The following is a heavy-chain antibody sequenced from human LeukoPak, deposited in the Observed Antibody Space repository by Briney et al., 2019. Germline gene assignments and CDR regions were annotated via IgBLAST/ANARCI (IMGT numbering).Heavy chain of an antibody. V-gene: IGHV3-49*03. CDR3: AKDGCSGGSCYDHAFDI. J-gene: IGHJ3*02. CDR1: GFTFGDYA. Sequence: GGSLRLSCTASGFTFGDYAMSWFRQAPGKGLEWVGFIRSKAYGGTTEYAASVKGRFTISRDDSKSIAYLQMNSLRAEDTAVYYCAKDGCSGGSCYDHAFDIWGQGTMVTVSS. D-gene: IGHD2-15*01. CDR2: IRSKAYGGTT.